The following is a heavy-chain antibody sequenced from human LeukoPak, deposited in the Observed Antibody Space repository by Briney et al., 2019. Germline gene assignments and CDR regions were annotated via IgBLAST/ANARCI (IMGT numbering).Heavy chain of an antibody. D-gene: IGHD3-16*02. CDR1: GGSFSGYY. CDR3: ARGRTTYDYVWGSYRPPDY. V-gene: IGHV4-34*01. Sequence: PSETLSLTCAVYGGSFSGYYWNWIRQPPGKGLEWIGEINHRGSTNYNPSLKSRVSISVDTSKNQFSLKLSSVTAADTAVYYCARGRTTYDYVWGSYRPPDYWGQGPLVTVSS. CDR2: INHRGST. J-gene: IGHJ4*02.